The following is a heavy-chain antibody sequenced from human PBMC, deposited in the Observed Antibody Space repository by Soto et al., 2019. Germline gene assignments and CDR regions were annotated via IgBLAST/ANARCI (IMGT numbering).Heavy chain of an antibody. CDR1: GDSISSYY. CDR2: IYYSGNT. V-gene: IGHV4-59*01. Sequence: PPETLSLTCNVFGDSISSYYWSWIRQPPGKRLEWIGYIYYSGNTNYNPSLKSRVTISIDTSKNQFSLKLTSVTAADTAVYYCARVGSGSFDYWGQGTLVTVS. J-gene: IGHJ4*02. CDR3: ARVGSGSFDY. D-gene: IGHD3-22*01.